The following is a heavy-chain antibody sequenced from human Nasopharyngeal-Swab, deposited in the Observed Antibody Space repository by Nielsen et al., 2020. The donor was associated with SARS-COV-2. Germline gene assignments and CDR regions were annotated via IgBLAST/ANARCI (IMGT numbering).Heavy chain of an antibody. Sequence: SETLSLTCTVSGGSISSGGYYWSWIRQHPGKGLEWIGYIYYSGSTYYNPSLKSRVTISVDTSKNQFSLKLSSVTAADTAVYYCARAPVSMIVVVNAFDIWGQGAMVTVSS. V-gene: IGHV4-31*03. CDR1: GGSISSGGYY. CDR2: IYYSGST. J-gene: IGHJ3*02. D-gene: IGHD3-22*01. CDR3: ARAPVSMIVVVNAFDI.